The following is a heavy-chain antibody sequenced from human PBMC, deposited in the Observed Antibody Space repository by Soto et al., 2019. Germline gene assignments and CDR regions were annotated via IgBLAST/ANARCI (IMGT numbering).Heavy chain of an antibody. V-gene: IGHV3-23*01. D-gene: IGHD3-10*01. CDR3: AKHSPFGSGSYLDY. J-gene: IGHJ4*02. CDR2: ISGSGGST. Sequence: EVQLLESGGGLVQPGGSLRLSCAASGFTFSSYAMIWVRQAPGKGLEWVSAISGSGGSTYYADSVKGRFTISRDNSKNTLYLQMNGLRAEDTAVYYCAKHSPFGSGSYLDYWGQGTLVTVSS. CDR1: GFTFSSYA.